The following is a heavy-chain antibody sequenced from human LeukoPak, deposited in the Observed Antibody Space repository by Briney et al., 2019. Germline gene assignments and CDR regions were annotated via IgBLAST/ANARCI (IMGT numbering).Heavy chain of an antibody. CDR3: ARAYYYDSNAPYYFDY. CDR2: TYYSGST. J-gene: IGHJ4*02. CDR1: GGSISSYC. D-gene: IGHD3-22*01. Sequence: SETLSLTCTVSGGSISSYCWSWIRQPPGKGLEWFGYTYYSGSTNYNPSLKSRVTISVDTSKNQFSLRLSSVTAADTAVYYCARAYYYDSNAPYYFDYWGQGILVTVSS. V-gene: IGHV4-59*08.